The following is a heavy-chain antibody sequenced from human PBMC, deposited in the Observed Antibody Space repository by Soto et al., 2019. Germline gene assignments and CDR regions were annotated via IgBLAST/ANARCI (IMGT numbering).Heavy chain of an antibody. CDR1: GGSISSGGYS. J-gene: IGHJ6*02. CDR3: ASEHRIAAAGHYYYYYGMDV. V-gene: IGHV4-30-2*01. CDR2: IYHSGST. Sequence: QLQLQESGSGLVKPSQTLSLTCAVSGGSISSGGYSWSWIRQPPGKGLEWIGYIYHSGSTYYNPSRKSRITLSVERSKNQFSLKLSSVTAADTAVYYCASEHRIAAAGHYYYYYGMDVWGQGTTVTVSS. D-gene: IGHD6-13*01.